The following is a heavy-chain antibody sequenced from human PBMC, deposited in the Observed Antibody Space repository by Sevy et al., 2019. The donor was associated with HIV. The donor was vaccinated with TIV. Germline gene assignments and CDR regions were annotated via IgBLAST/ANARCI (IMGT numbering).Heavy chain of an antibody. J-gene: IGHJ3*02. V-gene: IGHV4-39*01. CDR2: IYYSGST. CDR1: GGSISSSSYY. CDR3: ASEIVDYYDSSGTNGFDI. Sequence: SETLSLTCTVSGGSISSSSYYWGWIRQPPGKGLEWIGSIYYSGSTYYNPSLKSRVTISVDTSKNQFSLKLSSVTAEDTAVYYCASEIVDYYDSSGTNGFDIWGQGTMVTVSS. D-gene: IGHD3-22*01.